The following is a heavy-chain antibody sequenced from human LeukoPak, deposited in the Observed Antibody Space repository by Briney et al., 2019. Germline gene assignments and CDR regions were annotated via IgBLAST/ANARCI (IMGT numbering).Heavy chain of an antibody. J-gene: IGHJ5*02. V-gene: IGHV4-34*01. CDR3: ARGVRMGQTYYDFWSGYRPRWFDP. CDR1: GGSFSSYY. CDR2: INHSGST. Sequence: PSETLSLTCAVYGGSFSSYYWSWIRQPPGKGLEWIGEINHSGSTNYNPSLKSRVTISVDTSKNQFSLKLSSVTAADTAVYYCARGVRMGQTYYDFWSGYRPRWFDPWGQGTLVTVSS. D-gene: IGHD3-3*01.